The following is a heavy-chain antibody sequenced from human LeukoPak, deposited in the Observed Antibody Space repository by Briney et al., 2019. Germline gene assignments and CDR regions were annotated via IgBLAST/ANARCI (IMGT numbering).Heavy chain of an antibody. CDR2: MNPNSGNT. CDR1: GYTFTSYD. V-gene: IGHV1-8*01. CDR3: ARGLSCSGGSCYVVNWFDP. D-gene: IGHD2-15*01. J-gene: IGHJ5*02. Sequence: GASVKVSCKASGYTFTSYDINWERQATGQGPEWMGWMNPNSGNTGYAQKFQGRVTMTRNTSISTAYMELSSLRSEDTAVYYCARGLSCSGGSCYVVNWFDPWGQGTLVTVSS.